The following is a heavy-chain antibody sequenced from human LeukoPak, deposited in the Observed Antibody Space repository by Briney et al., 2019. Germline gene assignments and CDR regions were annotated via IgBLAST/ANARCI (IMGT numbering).Heavy chain of an antibody. CDR1: GYTFTGYY. CDR3: ARGYIVATIGADYYYYRDV. D-gene: IGHD5-12*01. V-gene: IGHV1-2*02. CDR2: INPNSGGT. J-gene: IGHJ6*03. Sequence: AASVRVSCKASGYTFTGYYMHWVRQAPGQGLEWMGWINPNSGGTNYAQKFQGRVTMTRDTSISTAYMELSRLRSDDTAVYYCARGYIVATIGADYYYYRDVWGKGTTVTVSS.